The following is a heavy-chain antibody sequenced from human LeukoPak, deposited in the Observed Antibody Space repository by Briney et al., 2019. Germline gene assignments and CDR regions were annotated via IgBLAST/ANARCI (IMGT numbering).Heavy chain of an antibody. CDR1: GGSFSGYY. J-gene: IGHJ4*02. D-gene: IGHD3-10*01. CDR3: AVGFGELLFHY. Sequence: TPSETLSLTCAVYGGSFSGYYWSWIRQPPGKGLEWIGEINHSGSTNYNPSLKSRVTISVDTSKNQFSLKLSSVTAADTAVYYCAVGFGELLFHYWGQGTLVTVSS. V-gene: IGHV4-34*01. CDR2: INHSGST.